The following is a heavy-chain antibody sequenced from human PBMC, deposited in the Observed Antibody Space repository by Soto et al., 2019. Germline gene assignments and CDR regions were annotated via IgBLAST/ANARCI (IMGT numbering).Heavy chain of an antibody. CDR3: ARVTGFYGSGEIDY. Sequence: QVQLVESGGGVVQPGRSLRLSCAASGFTFTGFAMYWVRQAPGKGLEWVAVTSFDGSNEYYADFVEGRFTISRDNSKNTLYLQMNSLRPEHTAVYYCARVTGFYGSGEIDYWGQGTLVTVSS. J-gene: IGHJ4*02. D-gene: IGHD3-10*01. V-gene: IGHV3-30-3*01. CDR2: TSFDGSNE. CDR1: GFTFTGFA.